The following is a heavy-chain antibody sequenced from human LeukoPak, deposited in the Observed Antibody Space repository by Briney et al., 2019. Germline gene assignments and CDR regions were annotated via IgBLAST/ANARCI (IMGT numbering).Heavy chain of an antibody. CDR1: GFTFSSYS. V-gene: IGHV3-21*01. Sequence: PGGSLRLSCAASGFTFSSYSMNWVRQAPGEGLEWVSSISSSSSYIYYADSVKGRFTISRDNAKNSLYLQMNSLRAEDTAVYYCARESCSSTSCYFDYWGQGTLVTVSS. D-gene: IGHD2-2*01. CDR3: ARESCSSTSCYFDY. J-gene: IGHJ4*02. CDR2: ISSSSSYI.